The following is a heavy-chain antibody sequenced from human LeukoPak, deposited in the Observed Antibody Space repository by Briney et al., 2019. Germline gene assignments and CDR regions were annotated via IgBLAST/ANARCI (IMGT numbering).Heavy chain of an antibody. V-gene: IGHV4-30-4*08. J-gene: IGHJ3*02. Sequence: SQTLSLTCTVSGGSISSGDYYWSWIRQPPGKGLEWIGYIYYSGSTNYNPSLKSRVTISVDTSKNQFSLKLSSVTAADTAVYYCARHGLVTPHRGEEAFDIWGQGTMVTVSS. CDR3: ARHGLVTPHRGEEAFDI. CDR1: GGSISSGDYY. CDR2: IYYSGST. D-gene: IGHD3/OR15-3a*01.